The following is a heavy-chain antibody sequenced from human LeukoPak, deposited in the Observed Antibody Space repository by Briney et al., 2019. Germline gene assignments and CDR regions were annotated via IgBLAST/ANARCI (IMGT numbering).Heavy chain of an antibody. CDR1: GFTFSSYA. CDR3: ATHSSWQPNWFDP. D-gene: IGHD6-13*01. CDR2: ISGSGGST. J-gene: IGHJ5*02. Sequence: QPGGSLRRSCAASGFTFSSYAMSWVRQAPGKGLEWVSAISGSGGSTYYADSVKGRFTISRDSSKNTLYLQMSSLRAEDTAVYYCATHSSWQPNWFDPWGQGTLVTVSS. V-gene: IGHV3-23*01.